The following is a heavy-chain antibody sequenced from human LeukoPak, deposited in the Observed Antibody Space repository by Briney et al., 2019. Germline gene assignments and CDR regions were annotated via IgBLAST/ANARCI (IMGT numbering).Heavy chain of an antibody. CDR2: ISNSDNTI. CDR1: GFTFSDYY. Sequence: GGSLRLSCAASGFTFSDYYMIWIRQAPGKGLEWVSYISNSDNTIYYADSVKGRFIISRDNTKSSLFLQMNSLRAEDTAVYYCARVWGEYGYSPGYWGQGTLVTVSS. CDR3: ARVWGEYGYSPGY. D-gene: IGHD5-18*01. J-gene: IGHJ4*02. V-gene: IGHV3-11*01.